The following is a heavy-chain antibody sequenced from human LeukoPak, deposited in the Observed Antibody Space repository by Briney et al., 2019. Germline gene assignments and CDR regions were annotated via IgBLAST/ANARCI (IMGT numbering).Heavy chain of an antibody. Sequence: ASVKISCKASGYTFTDYYMHWVQQAPGKGLEWMGRVDPEDGETIYAEKFQGRVTITADTSTDTAYMELSSLRSEDTAVYYCATYPSIAAAGTLDAFDIWGQGTMVTVSS. CDR2: VDPEDGET. CDR3: ATYPSIAAAGTLDAFDI. D-gene: IGHD6-13*01. CDR1: GYTFTDYY. V-gene: IGHV1-69-2*01. J-gene: IGHJ3*02.